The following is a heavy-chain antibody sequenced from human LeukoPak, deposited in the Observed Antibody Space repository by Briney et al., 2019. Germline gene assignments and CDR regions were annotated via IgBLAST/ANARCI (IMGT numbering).Heavy chain of an antibody. J-gene: IGHJ4*02. CDR3: ARADKSLDHFDY. CDR1: GYTFTNYY. Sequence: ASVKVSCKASGYTFTNYYMHWVRQAPGQGLEWMGWMNPNSGNTGYAQKFQGRVTMTRNTSISTAYMELSSLRSEDTAVYYCARADKSLDHFDYWGQGTLVTVSS. CDR2: MNPNSGNT. D-gene: IGHD1-1*01. V-gene: IGHV1-8*02.